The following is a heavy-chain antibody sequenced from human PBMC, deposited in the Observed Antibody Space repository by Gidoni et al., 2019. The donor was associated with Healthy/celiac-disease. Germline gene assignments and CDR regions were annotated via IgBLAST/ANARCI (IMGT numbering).Heavy chain of an antibody. J-gene: IGHJ6*02. CDR3: ARDVVVVPAAIPVGDYYGMDV. Sequence: QVQLPYSGPGLVKPSETLSLSCTGSAYSLSSGSYWGWIRQPPGKGLEWIGSIYHSGSTYYNPSLKSRVTISVDTSKNQFSLKLSSVTAADTAVYYCARDVVVVPAAIPVGDYYGMDVWGQGTTVTVSS. CDR2: IYHSGST. D-gene: IGHD2-2*01. V-gene: IGHV4-38-2*02. CDR1: AYSLSSGSY.